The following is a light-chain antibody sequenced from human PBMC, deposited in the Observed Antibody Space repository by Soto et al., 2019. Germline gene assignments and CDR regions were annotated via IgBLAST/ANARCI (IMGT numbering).Light chain of an antibody. Sequence: ENVLKQSKATLSLSPGERVTLSCRVSQSVSSSYLAWYQQKPGQAPRLLIYGASSRATGIPDRFSGSGSGTDFTLTISRLEPEDFAVYYCQQYGSSPRTFGQGTKVDIK. CDR1: QSVSSSY. CDR3: QQYGSSPRT. CDR2: GAS. J-gene: IGKJ1*01. V-gene: IGKV3-20*01.